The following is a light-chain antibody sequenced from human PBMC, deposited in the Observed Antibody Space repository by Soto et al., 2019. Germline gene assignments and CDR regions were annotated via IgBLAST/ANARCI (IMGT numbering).Light chain of an antibody. V-gene: IGKV3-15*01. J-gene: IGKJ1*01. CDR2: GAS. Sequence: EIVMTQSPATLSVSPGERATLSCRASQSLRTDLAWYQQKPGQAPRLLIYGASTRATGIPARFSGSGSGTEFTLTISSLQSEDFAVYYCQHYNNWPPWTFGQGTKVDI. CDR1: QSLRTD. CDR3: QHYNNWPPWT.